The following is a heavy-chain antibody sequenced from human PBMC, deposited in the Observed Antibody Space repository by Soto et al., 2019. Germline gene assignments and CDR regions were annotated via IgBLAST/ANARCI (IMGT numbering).Heavy chain of an antibody. CDR1: AASFSKYY. Sequence: SETLSLTCTVSAASFSKYYWTWIRQSPGKGLEWIGYIYFNGNTNYNPSLKRRVTMSIDTSKKQISLNLSSETAADTAVYYCASVTFGGIVLAHWGQGALVTVSS. J-gene: IGHJ4*02. CDR3: ASVTFGGIVLAH. CDR2: IYFNGNT. V-gene: IGHV4-59*01. D-gene: IGHD3-16*01.